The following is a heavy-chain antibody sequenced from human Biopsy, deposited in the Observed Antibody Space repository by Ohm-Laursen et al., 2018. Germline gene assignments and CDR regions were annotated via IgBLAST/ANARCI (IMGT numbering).Heavy chain of an antibody. CDR1: SGLISNYY. J-gene: IGHJ4*02. Sequence: GTLSLTCTVSSGLISNYYWSWIRQPAGKGLEWIGRLYTSGDTNYNPSLKSRVSVSEDTSKNQFSLRLTSVTAADTAVYFCARELVDMATLDYHFDRWGRGTLVAVSS. CDR3: ARELVDMATLDYHFDR. D-gene: IGHD5-24*01. CDR2: LYTSGDT. V-gene: IGHV4-4*07.